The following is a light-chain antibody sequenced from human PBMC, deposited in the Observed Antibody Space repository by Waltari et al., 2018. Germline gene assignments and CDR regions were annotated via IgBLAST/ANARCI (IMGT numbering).Light chain of an antibody. J-gene: IGKJ4*01. V-gene: IGKV4-1*01. CDR3: QQYYSPPLT. CDR1: QTILSSSNNKNA. CDR2: WAS. Sequence: DIVMTQSPDSLAVSLGERATINCKASQTILSSSNNKNALAWYQQKPGHPPKLLIYWASTRTSGVPDRFSGRGSETEFTLTISRLQADDVAVYYCQQYYSPPLTFGGGTKVEIK.